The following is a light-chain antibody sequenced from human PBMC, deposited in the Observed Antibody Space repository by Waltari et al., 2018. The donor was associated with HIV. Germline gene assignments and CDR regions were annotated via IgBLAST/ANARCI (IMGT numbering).Light chain of an antibody. CDR1: SSNVGSDDL. Sequence: QSALTQPASVSGSPGQSITISCTGTSSNVGSDDLVSWYQQHPVEAPTLIIYEFTKRPSGFSNRFSGSKSGNTASRTISGLQAEYEADYYCCSCPRSGIRYVYGTGTKVTVL. CDR3: CSCPRSGIRYV. J-gene: IGLJ1*01. V-gene: IGLV2-23*02. CDR2: EFT.